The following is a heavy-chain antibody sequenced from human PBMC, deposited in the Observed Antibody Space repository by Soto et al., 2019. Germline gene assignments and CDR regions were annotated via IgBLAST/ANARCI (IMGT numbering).Heavy chain of an antibody. CDR2: ISTYSGHT. CDR3: TRSGLRGSWGYGSGTWTYYFDY. J-gene: IGHJ4*02. D-gene: IGHD3-10*01. Sequence: QVQLVQSGAEVKKPGASVKVSCKASGYSFSSFGISWVRQAPGQGLEWLGWISTYSGHTKYAENLQGRATLTTDTSTNTAYMERRSLRSDDTAVYYCTRSGLRGSWGYGSGTWTYYFDYWGQGTLVTVSS. V-gene: IGHV1-18*01. CDR1: GYSFSSFG.